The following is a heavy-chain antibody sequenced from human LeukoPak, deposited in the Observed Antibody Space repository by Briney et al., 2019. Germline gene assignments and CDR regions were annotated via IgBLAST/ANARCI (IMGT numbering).Heavy chain of an antibody. J-gene: IGHJ5*02. Sequence: SETLSLTCAVYGGSFSGYYWSWIRQPPGKGLEWIGEINHSGSTNYNPSLKSRVTISVDTSKNQFSLKLSSVTAADTAVYYCARAGTYDFWSGYYRRWFDPWGQGTLATVSS. CDR3: ARAGTYDFWSGYYRRWFDP. D-gene: IGHD3-3*01. V-gene: IGHV4-34*01. CDR2: INHSGST. CDR1: GGSFSGYY.